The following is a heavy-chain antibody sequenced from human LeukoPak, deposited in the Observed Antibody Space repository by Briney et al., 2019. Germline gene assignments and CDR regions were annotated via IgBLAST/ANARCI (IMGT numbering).Heavy chain of an antibody. Sequence: ASVKVSCTASGYSFSTYGIHWLRQAPGQGLEWVGWVSPNNGNTHYAQRVQGRVSMTADTPTGTASMELRSLRPDDTAVYYCARSPGRYSGYNWYFDYWGQGTLVTVSS. J-gene: IGHJ4*02. V-gene: IGHV1-18*04. CDR2: VSPNNGNT. CDR3: ARSPGRYSGYNWYFDY. CDR1: GYSFSTYG. D-gene: IGHD5-12*01.